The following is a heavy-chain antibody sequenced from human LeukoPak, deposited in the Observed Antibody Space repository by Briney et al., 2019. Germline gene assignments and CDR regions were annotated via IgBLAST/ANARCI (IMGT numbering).Heavy chain of an antibody. CDR3: ARDRDDSSGYANLEYFQH. V-gene: IGHV3-30*03. CDR2: ISYDGSNK. CDR1: GFTFSSYG. D-gene: IGHD3-22*01. Sequence: GGSLRLSCAASGFTFSSYGMHWVRQAPGKGLEWVAVISYDGSNKYYADSVKGRFTISRDNSKNTLYLQMNSLRAEDTAVYYCARDRDDSSGYANLEYFQHWGQGTLVTVSS. J-gene: IGHJ1*01.